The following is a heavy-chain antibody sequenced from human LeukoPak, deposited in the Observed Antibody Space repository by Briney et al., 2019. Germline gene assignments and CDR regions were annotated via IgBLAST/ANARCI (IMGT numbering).Heavy chain of an antibody. J-gene: IGHJ6*02. CDR1: GGSFSGYY. V-gene: IGHV4-34*01. CDR2: ITQSGST. Sequence: SETLSLTCAVYGGSFSGYYWTWIRQPPGKRLEWIGEITQSGSTNYNPSLKSRVTVSVDMSQKQFSLKVSSVVAADTAVYFCARAPRECNRTKCNYYGMDVWGQGTTVTVSS. D-gene: IGHD2/OR15-2a*01. CDR3: ARAPRECNRTKCNYYGMDV.